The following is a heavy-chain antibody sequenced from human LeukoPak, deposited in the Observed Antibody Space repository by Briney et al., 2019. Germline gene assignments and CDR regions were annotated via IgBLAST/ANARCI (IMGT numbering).Heavy chain of an antibody. Sequence: GESLKISCKGSGYSFTSYWIGWVRQMPGKGLKWMGIIYPGDSDARYSPSFQGQVTISADKSISTAYLQWSSLKASDTAMYYCARLVTYYYGSGSVYFDYWGQGTLVTVSS. CDR1: GYSFTSYW. CDR2: IYPGDSDA. D-gene: IGHD3-10*01. V-gene: IGHV5-51*01. J-gene: IGHJ4*02. CDR3: ARLVTYYYGSGSVYFDY.